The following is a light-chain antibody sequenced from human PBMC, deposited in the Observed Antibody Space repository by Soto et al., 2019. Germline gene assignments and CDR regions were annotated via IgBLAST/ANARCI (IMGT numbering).Light chain of an antibody. J-gene: IGKJ5*01. CDR3: QQYGRLPNGIT. CDR2: GTS. CDR1: QSVSSSN. Sequence: IVLTQSPGTLSLSPGERATLSCRASQSVSSSNLAWYQQTPGQAPRLLIYGTSSRATGIPVRFIGSGSRTDFTLTISRLEADDFAVYYCQQYGRLPNGITFGQGTRLEIK. V-gene: IGKV3-20*01.